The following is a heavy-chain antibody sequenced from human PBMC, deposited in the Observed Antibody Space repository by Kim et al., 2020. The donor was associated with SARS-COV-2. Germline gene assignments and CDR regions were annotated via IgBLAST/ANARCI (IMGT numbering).Heavy chain of an antibody. CDR1: GGSISSYY. CDR2: IYYSGST. D-gene: IGHD6-13*01. J-gene: IGHJ1*01. Sequence: SETLSLTCTVSGGSISSYYWSWIRQPPGKGLEWIGYIYYSGSTNYNPSLKSRVTISVDTSKNQFSLKLSSVTAADTAVYYCARADIAAAGTFGYFQHWGQGTLVTVSS. V-gene: IGHV4-59*01. CDR3: ARADIAAAGTFGYFQH.